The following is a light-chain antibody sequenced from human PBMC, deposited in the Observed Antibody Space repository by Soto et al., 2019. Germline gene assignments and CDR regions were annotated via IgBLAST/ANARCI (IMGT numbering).Light chain of an antibody. CDR1: QSVYSSY. J-gene: IGKJ4*02. CDR3: QQYGCSPLT. V-gene: IGKV3-20*01. Sequence: EIVLTQSPGTLSLSPGERATLSCRASQSVYSSYLAWYQQKPGQAPSLLIYGASSRATGIPDRFSGSGSGTDFTLTISRLEPEDSAVYYCQQYGCSPLTFGGGTKVEIK. CDR2: GAS.